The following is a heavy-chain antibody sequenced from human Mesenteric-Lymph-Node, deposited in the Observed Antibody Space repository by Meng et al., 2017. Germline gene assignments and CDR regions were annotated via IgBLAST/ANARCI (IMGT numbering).Heavy chain of an antibody. CDR3: ARDSEWEPSNPDY. D-gene: IGHD1-26*01. J-gene: IGHJ4*02. CDR2: IIPILGIA. CDR1: GGTFSSYT. Sequence: SVKVSCKASGGTFSSYTISWVRQAPGQGLEWMGRIIPILGIANYAQKFQGRVTITADKSTSTAYMELSSLRSEDTAVYYCARDSEWEPSNPDYWGQGTLVTVSS. V-gene: IGHV1-69*04.